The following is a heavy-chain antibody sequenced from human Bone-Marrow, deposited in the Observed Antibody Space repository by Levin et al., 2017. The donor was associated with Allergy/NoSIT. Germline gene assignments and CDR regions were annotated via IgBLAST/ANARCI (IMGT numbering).Heavy chain of an antibody. CDR1: GDTLSELS. D-gene: IGHD4-17*01. J-gene: IGHJ4*02. CDR2: FDPDHAET. V-gene: IGHV1-24*01. Sequence: ASVKVSCKVSGDTLSELSMHWVRQAPRKGLEWMGGFDPDHAETLYAQKFQGRVTMTEDTSTDTAYLEVSSLRSEDTAVYYCATVLMRDYGGYGWVEYWGQGTLVTVSS. CDR3: ATVLMRDYGGYGWVEY.